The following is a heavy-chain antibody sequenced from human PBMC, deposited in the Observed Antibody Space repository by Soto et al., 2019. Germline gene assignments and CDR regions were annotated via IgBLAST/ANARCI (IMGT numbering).Heavy chain of an antibody. CDR3: ARSREFDY. CDR1: GGSLSGATYS. J-gene: IGHJ4*02. Sequence: SETLSLTCGVSGGSLSGATYSWNWIRQPPGKGLERIGYIFPSGTTYYNPSLKSRVTISIDVSKNQFSLSLRSLTAADTAVYYCARSREFDYWSQGTLVTVSS. V-gene: IGHV4-30-2*01. CDR2: IFPSGTT.